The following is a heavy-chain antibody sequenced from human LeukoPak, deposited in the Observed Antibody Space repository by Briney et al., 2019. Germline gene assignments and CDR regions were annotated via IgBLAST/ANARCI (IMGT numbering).Heavy chain of an antibody. Sequence: PSETLSLTCAVYGGSFSGYYWSWIRQPPGKGLEWIGEINHSGSTNYNPSLKSRVTISVDTSKNQFSLKLSSVTAADTAVYYCASQITDSSSGLYYFDYWGQGTLVTVSS. CDR2: INHSGST. CDR1: GGSFSGYY. CDR3: ASQITDSSSGLYYFDY. V-gene: IGHV4-34*01. J-gene: IGHJ4*02. D-gene: IGHD6-6*01.